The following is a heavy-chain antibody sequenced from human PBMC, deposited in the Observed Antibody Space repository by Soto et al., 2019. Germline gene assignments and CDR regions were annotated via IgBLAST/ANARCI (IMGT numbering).Heavy chain of an antibody. CDR1: GFTFSNYG. Sequence: EVQVLESGGGLVQPGGSLRLSCAASGFTFSNYGMNWVRQAPGKGLELVSGVRSDGDTTYNAESVKGRFTVSRDTSKNTVYLQMNSLRAEDTAVYYCAKGKGVGATPDGANCWGQGTLVTVSS. CDR3: AKGKGVGATPDGANC. V-gene: IGHV3-23*01. D-gene: IGHD1-26*01. CDR2: VRSDGDTT. J-gene: IGHJ4*02.